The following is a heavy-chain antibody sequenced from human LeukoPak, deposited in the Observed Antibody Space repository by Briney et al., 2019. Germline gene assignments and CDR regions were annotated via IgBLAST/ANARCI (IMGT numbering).Heavy chain of an antibody. Sequence: PSETLSLTCTVSGDFISRYYWSWIRQSPGKGLEWIGYVYDRGGTNYNPSLKSRAIISADTSKNQFSLKVTSVTAADTAVYYCARASDSGDWHLGYWGQGTLVIVSS. CDR2: VYDRGGT. V-gene: IGHV4-59*01. CDR1: GDFISRYY. J-gene: IGHJ4*02. D-gene: IGHD2-21*02. CDR3: ARASDSGDWHLGY.